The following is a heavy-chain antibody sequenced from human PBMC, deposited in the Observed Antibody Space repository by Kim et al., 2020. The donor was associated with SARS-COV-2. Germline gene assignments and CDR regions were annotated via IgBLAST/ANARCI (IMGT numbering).Heavy chain of an antibody. J-gene: IGHJ3*02. CDR3: ARHESGIAAAGTWEAFDI. V-gene: IGHV5-10-1*01. Sequence: GESLKISCKGSGYSFTSYWISWVRQMPGKGLEWMGRIDPSDSYTNYSPSFQGHVTISADKSISTAYLQWSSLKASYTAMYYCARHESGIAAAGTWEAFDIWGQGTMVTVSS. D-gene: IGHD6-13*01. CDR1: GYSFTSYW. CDR2: IDPSDSYT.